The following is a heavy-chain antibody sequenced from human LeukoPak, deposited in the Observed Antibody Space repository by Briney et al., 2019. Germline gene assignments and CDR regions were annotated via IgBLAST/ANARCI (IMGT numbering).Heavy chain of an antibody. V-gene: IGHV3-23*01. D-gene: IGHD2-15*01. CDR3: AKDLKRGYCSGGSCYYFDY. CDR2: ISGSGGST. J-gene: IGHJ4*02. Sequence: PGGSLRLSCAASGFTFSSYAMSWVRQSPGKGLEWVSAISGSGGSTYYADSVKGRFTISRDNSKDTLYLRMNSLRAEDTAVYYCAKDLKRGYCSGGSCYYFDYWGQGTLVTVSS. CDR1: GFTFSSYA.